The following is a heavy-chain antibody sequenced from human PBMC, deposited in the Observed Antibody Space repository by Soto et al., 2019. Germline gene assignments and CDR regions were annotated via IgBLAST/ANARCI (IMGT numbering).Heavy chain of an antibody. V-gene: IGHV4-59*01. D-gene: IGHD3-16*01. CDR2: VFYGGT. CDR3: ASYRGALYFES. Sequence: QVHLQESGPGLVQPSETLSLTCSVSGRPMSSNYWSWIRQSPDKGLEWFGYVFYGGTDYNPSLGGRVSMSVGTSKSQFSLKLTSVTVADTAVYYCASYRGALYFESWGPGILVTVSA. J-gene: IGHJ4*02. CDR1: GRPMSSNY.